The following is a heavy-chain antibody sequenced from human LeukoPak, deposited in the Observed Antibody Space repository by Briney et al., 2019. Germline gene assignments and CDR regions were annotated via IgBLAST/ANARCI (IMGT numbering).Heavy chain of an antibody. CDR1: GYIFTSYG. CDR3: ARDPFNNYYDNSNFALDY. Sequence: GASVKVSCKASGYIFTSYGIIWVRQAPGQGLELMGWISAYYGDTKYAENFQGRVTMTTDASTSTAYLELRSLTSADTALYFCARDPFNNYYDNSNFALDYWGQGTLVAVSS. V-gene: IGHV1-18*01. J-gene: IGHJ4*02. CDR2: ISAYYGDT. D-gene: IGHD3-22*01.